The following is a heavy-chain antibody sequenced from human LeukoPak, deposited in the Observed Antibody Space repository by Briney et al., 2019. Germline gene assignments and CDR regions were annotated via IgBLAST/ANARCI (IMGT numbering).Heavy chain of an antibody. V-gene: IGHV3-7*01. CDR2: IEQDGSEK. CDR1: GFTFSSYG. D-gene: IGHD3-3*01. Sequence: GGSLRLSCAASGFTFSSYGMHWVRQAPGKGLEWVANIEQDGSEKYYVDSVKGRFTISRDNAKNLLYLQMNSLRAEDTAVYYCARDRTLPITIFGMVHYYMDVWGKGTTVTVSS. J-gene: IGHJ6*03. CDR3: ARDRTLPITIFGMVHYYMDV.